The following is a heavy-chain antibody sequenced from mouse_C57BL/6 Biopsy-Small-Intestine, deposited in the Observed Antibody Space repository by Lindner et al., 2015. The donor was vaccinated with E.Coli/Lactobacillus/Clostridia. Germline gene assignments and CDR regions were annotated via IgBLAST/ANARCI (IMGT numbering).Heavy chain of an antibody. CDR3: ARGYFDV. CDR1: GFNIKDDY. CDR2: IDPENGDT. Sequence: VQLQESGAELVRPGASVKLSCTASGFNIKDDYMHWVKQRPEQGLEWIGWIDPENGDTEYASKFQGKATITADTSSNTAYLQLSSLTSEDTAVYYCARGYFDVWGTGTTVTVSS. V-gene: IGHV14-4*01. J-gene: IGHJ1*03.